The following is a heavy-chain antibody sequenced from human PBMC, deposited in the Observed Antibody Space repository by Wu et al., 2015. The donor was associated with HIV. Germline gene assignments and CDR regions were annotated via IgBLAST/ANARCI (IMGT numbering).Heavy chain of an antibody. V-gene: IGHV1-18*01. CDR1: GYTFTSYG. Sequence: QXQXVQSEREVNEAVGPSVKVSCKASGYTFTSYGISWVRQAPGQGLEWMGWISAYNGNTNYAQKLQGRVTMTTDTSTSTAYMELRSLRSDDTAVYYCARDISSSSDYWGQGTLVTVSS. CDR3: ARDISSSSDY. CDR2: ISAYNGNT. D-gene: IGHD6-6*01. J-gene: IGHJ4*02.